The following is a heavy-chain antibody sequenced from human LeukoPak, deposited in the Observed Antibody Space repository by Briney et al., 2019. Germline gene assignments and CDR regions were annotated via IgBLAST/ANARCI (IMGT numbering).Heavy chain of an antibody. D-gene: IGHD2-21*02. CDR3: ARSGSAYCGGDCQSTFDY. Sequence: ASVKVSCKASGYTFTGYYMHWVRQAPGQGLEWMGWINPNSGGTNYAQKFQGRVTMTGDTSISTAYMELSRLRSDDTAVYYCARSGSAYCGGDCQSTFDYWGQGTLVTVSS. V-gene: IGHV1-2*02. J-gene: IGHJ4*02. CDR2: INPNSGGT. CDR1: GYTFTGYY.